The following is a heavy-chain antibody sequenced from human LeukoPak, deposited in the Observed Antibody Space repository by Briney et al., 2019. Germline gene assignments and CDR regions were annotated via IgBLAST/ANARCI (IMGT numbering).Heavy chain of an antibody. CDR2: ISPSGGTT. CDR3: AGEILGTNY. CDR1: GYTFTNYY. V-gene: IGHV1-46*03. D-gene: IGHD1-26*01. Sequence: GASVKVSCKASGYTFTNYYLHWVRQAPGQGLEWMGIISPSGGTTTYAQKFQDRVTKTRDTSTSTVYMELSSLRSEDTALYYCAGEILGTNYWGQGTLVTVSS. J-gene: IGHJ4*02.